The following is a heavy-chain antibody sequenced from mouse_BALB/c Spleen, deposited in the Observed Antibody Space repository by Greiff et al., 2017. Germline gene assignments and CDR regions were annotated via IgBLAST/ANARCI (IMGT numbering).Heavy chain of an antibody. CDR1: GYSITSDYA. J-gene: IGHJ2*01. CDR2: ISYSGST. Sequence: VQLKESGPGLVKPSQSLSLTCTVTGYSITSDYAWNWIRQFPGNKLEWMGYISYSGSTSYNPSLKSRISITRDTSKNQFFLQLNSVTTEDTATYYCARFYDGYYDYWGQGTTLTVSS. CDR3: ARFYDGYYDY. V-gene: IGHV3-2*02. D-gene: IGHD2-3*01.